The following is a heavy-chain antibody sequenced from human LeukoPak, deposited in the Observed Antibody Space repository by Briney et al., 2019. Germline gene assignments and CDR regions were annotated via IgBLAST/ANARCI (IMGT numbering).Heavy chain of an antibody. V-gene: IGHV4-59*03. Sequence: PSGTLSLTCTVSGASISGYYWSWIRQPPGKGLEWIGYGYYTGSTNYNPSLESRVTISVDMSRNRFSLKLSSVTAADTAVYYCAGGQDYYDFWSGYAPFDYWGQGTLVTVSS. CDR1: GASISGYY. CDR2: GYYTGST. CDR3: AGGQDYYDFWSGYAPFDY. D-gene: IGHD3-3*01. J-gene: IGHJ4*02.